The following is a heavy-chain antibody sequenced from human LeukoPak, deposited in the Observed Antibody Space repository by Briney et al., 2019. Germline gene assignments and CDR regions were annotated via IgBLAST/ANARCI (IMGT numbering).Heavy chain of an antibody. Sequence: KSSETLSLTCTVSGGSISSYYWSWIRQPPGKGLEWIGYIYYSGSTNYNPSLKSRVTISVDTSKNQFSLKLSSVTAADTAVYYCARGYSGYDRYFDYWGQGTLVTVSS. CDR2: IYYSGST. V-gene: IGHV4-59*08. D-gene: IGHD5-12*01. CDR1: GGSISSYY. J-gene: IGHJ4*02. CDR3: ARGYSGYDRYFDY.